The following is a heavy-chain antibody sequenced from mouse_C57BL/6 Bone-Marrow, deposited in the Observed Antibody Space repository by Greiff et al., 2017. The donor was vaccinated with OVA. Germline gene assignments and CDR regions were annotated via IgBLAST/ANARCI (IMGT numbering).Heavy chain of an antibody. CDR3: AKRLLDY. D-gene: IGHD6-1*01. J-gene: IGHJ2*01. CDR2: IYPGDGDT. Sequence: VKLQQSGPELVKPGASVKISCKASGYAFSSSWMNWVKQRPGKGLEWIGLIYPGDGDTNYSGKIKSKTTLTADKSSSTAYMPLSSLTSEDSAVYFCAKRLLDYWGQGTTLTVSS. CDR1: GYAFSSSW. V-gene: IGHV1-82*01.